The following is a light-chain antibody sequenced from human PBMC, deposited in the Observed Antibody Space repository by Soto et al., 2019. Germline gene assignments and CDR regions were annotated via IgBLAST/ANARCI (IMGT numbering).Light chain of an antibody. V-gene: IGKV3-20*01. Sequence: EIVLTQSPGTLSLSPVERATLSCRASQSVITNLAWYQQKSGQAPRLLIYDASTRATDIPARFSGSGSGTDFTLTISRLEPEDFAVYYCQQYGSSPWTFGQGTKVDIK. CDR1: QSVITN. CDR3: QQYGSSPWT. CDR2: DAS. J-gene: IGKJ1*01.